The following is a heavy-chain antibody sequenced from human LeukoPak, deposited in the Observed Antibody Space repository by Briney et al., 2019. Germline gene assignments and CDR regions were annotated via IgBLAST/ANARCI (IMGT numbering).Heavy chain of an antibody. CDR3: ARFSEYSHSSVHYLDY. J-gene: IGHJ4*02. Sequence: NASETLSLTCTVSGGSISSYYWSWIRQPPGKGLEWIGYIYNSGSTNYNPSLKSRVTISVDTSKNQFSLKLSSVTTADTAVYYCARFSEYSHSSVHYLDYWGQGTLVSVSS. CDR2: IYNSGST. CDR1: GGSISSYY. V-gene: IGHV4-59*01. D-gene: IGHD3-22*01.